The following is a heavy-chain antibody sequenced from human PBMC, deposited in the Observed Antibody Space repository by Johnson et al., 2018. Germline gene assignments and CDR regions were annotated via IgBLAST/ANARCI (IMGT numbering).Heavy chain of an antibody. J-gene: IGHJ3*02. CDR3: ARNGHDYGDYIDAFDI. V-gene: IGHV3-33*01. CDR1: GFTFSSYG. Sequence: QVQLVQSGGGAVQPGRSLRLSCAASGFTFSSYGMHWVRQAPGKGLEWVAVIWYDGSNKYYADSVKVRFTISRDNSKNTLYLQMNSLRAEDTAVYYWARNGHDYGDYIDAFDIWGQGTMVTVSS. CDR2: IWYDGSNK. D-gene: IGHD4-17*01.